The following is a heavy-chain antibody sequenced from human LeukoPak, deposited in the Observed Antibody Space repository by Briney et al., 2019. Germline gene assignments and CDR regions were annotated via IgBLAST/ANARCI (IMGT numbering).Heavy chain of an antibody. CDR3: ARYGVRGQIRYYYGMDV. V-gene: IGHV4-4*07. CDR2: IYTSGST. D-gene: IGHD3-10*01. J-gene: IGHJ6*02. Sequence: SETLSLTCTVSGGSICSYYWSWIRQPAGKGLEWIGRIYTSGSTNYNPSLKSRVTMSVDTSKNQFSLKLSSVTAADTAVYYRARYGVRGQIRYYYGMDVWGQGTTVTVSS. CDR1: GGSICSYY.